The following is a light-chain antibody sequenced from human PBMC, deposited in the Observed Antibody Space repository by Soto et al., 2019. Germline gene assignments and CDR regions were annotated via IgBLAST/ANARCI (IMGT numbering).Light chain of an antibody. CDR1: SSDVGRYNY. J-gene: IGLJ1*01. CDR3: ISFANGSTLYV. CDR2: DVS. V-gene: IGLV2-14*03. Sequence: QSALTQPASVSGTPGQSFTISCTGSSSDVGRYNYVSWYQHHPGKAPKLMIYDVSNRPSGVSNIFSGTKSCNTTSLTISGHQAEDDADYHCISFANGSTLYVYRTSPKVTVL.